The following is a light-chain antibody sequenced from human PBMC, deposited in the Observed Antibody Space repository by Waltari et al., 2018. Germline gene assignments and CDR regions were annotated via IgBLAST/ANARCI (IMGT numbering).Light chain of an antibody. CDR2: WAS. J-gene: IGKJ1*01. Sequence: DIVMTQSPDSLALSLGERATINCKSSQSVLYHSNNRNHLAWYQQKPGQPPKLLIYWASTRESGVPDRFSGSGSGTDFTLTISSLQAEDVAVYFCQQFYSSPRTFGQGTKVEIK. CDR3: QQFYSSPRT. V-gene: IGKV4-1*01. CDR1: QSVLYHSNNRNH.